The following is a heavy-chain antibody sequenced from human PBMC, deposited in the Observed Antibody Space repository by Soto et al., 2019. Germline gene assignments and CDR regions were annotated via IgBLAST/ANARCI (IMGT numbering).Heavy chain of an antibody. D-gene: IGHD1-26*01. J-gene: IGHJ4*02. V-gene: IGHV4-30-4*01. Sequence: SETLSLTCTVSAGSIRSDDYYWTSIRQDTGKGLECTGYIYYSETTNYNPSLQSRVTISMDTSKNQFPLKLSSVNAADTAVYYCARESRVGATNFFFLDYWGQGTLVTV. CDR1: AGSIRSDDYY. CDR2: IYYSETT. CDR3: ARESRVGATNFFFLDY.